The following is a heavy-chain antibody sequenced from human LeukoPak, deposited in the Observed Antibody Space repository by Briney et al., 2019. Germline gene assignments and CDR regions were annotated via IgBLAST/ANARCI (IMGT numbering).Heavy chain of an antibody. CDR1: GFTFSSYW. D-gene: IGHD1-26*01. CDR2: ISSSSSYI. CDR3: ARVGDPVGAPPGGDY. V-gene: IGHV3-21*01. J-gene: IGHJ4*02. Sequence: PGGSLRLSCAASGFTFSSYWMSWVRQAPGKGLEWVSSISSSSSYIYYADSVKGRFTISRDNAKNSLYLQMNSLRAEDTAAYYCARVGDPVGAPPGGDYWGQGTLVTVSS.